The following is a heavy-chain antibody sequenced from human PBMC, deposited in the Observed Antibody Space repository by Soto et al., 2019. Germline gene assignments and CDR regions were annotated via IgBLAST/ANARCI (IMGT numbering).Heavy chain of an antibody. J-gene: IGHJ6*02. CDR1: GFTFNSYW. CDR2: LNGDGTTT. CDR3: ARGIRIYYGMDV. Sequence: EVQLVESGGGLVQPGVSLRLSCEASGFTFNSYWMHWVRQVPGKGLVWVSRLNGDGTTTNYADSVKGRFTISRDNAKNTVYLQMSSLRAEDTAGYYCARGIRIYYGMDVWGQGTTVTVSS. V-gene: IGHV3-74*01. D-gene: IGHD2-15*01.